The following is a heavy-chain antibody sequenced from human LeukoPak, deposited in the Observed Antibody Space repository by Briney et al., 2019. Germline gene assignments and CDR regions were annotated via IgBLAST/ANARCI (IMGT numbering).Heavy chain of an antibody. V-gene: IGHV3-53*01. CDR3: ARGKTVIQPFDY. Sequence: GSLRLSCAASGFTVSSNYMSWVRQAPGKGLEWVSVIYSGGSTYYADSVKGRFTISRDNSKSTLYLQMNSLRAEDTAVYYCARGKTVIQPFDYWGQGTLVTVSS. CDR1: GFTVSSNY. CDR2: IYSGGST. J-gene: IGHJ4*02. D-gene: IGHD4-17*01.